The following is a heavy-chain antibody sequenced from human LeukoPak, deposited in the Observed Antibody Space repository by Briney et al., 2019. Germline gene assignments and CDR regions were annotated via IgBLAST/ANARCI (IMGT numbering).Heavy chain of an antibody. Sequence: LSGGSLRLSCAASGFTFSSYGMHWVRQAPGKGLEWVAVIWYDGSNKYYADSVKGRFTISRDNSKNTLYLQMNSLRAEDTAVYYCARGPSITMVRGVNSHYYGMDVWGQGTTVTVSS. CDR2: IWYDGSNK. D-gene: IGHD3-10*01. CDR3: ARGPSITMVRGVNSHYYGMDV. CDR1: GFTFSSYG. J-gene: IGHJ6*02. V-gene: IGHV3-33*08.